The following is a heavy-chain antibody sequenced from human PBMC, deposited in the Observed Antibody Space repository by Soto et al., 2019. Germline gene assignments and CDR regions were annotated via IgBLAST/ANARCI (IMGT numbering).Heavy chain of an antibody. CDR3: ASSYITPYYYYMDV. CDR1: GFTFSSYW. D-gene: IGHD3-10*01. Sequence: EVQLVESGGGLVQPGGSLRLSCAASGFTFSSYWMHWVRQAPGKGLVWVSSINSDGSSTSYADSVKGRFTISRDNAKNTLYLQMNSLRAEDTAVYYCASSYITPYYYYMDVWGKGTTVTVSS. V-gene: IGHV3-74*01. J-gene: IGHJ6*03. CDR2: INSDGSST.